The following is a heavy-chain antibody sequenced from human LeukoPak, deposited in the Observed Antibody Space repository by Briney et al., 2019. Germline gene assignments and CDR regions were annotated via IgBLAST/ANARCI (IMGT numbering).Heavy chain of an antibody. Sequence: SGGSPRLSCAASGFTFSSYAMHWVRQAPGKGLEWVAVISYDGSNKYYADSVKGRFTISRDNSKNTLYLQMNSLRAEDTAVYYCARVALMYSSSPLDYWGQGTLVTVSS. D-gene: IGHD6-6*01. J-gene: IGHJ4*02. CDR1: GFTFSSYA. V-gene: IGHV3-30-3*01. CDR2: ISYDGSNK. CDR3: ARVALMYSSSPLDY.